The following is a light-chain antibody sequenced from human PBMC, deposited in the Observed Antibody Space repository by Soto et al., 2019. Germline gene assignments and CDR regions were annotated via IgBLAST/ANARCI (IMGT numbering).Light chain of an antibody. V-gene: IGKV3D-15*01. CDR2: GVY. CDR3: QQYHSWPPRT. CDR1: QSVSSN. J-gene: IGKJ1*01. Sequence: EIVVTQSPATLSGSPGERATLSCRASQSVSSNLAWYQQKPGQAPRLLIYGVYTRAPGIPARFSGSGSGTEFTLTISRLQSEDFAVYYCQQYHSWPPRTFGQGTKVDIK.